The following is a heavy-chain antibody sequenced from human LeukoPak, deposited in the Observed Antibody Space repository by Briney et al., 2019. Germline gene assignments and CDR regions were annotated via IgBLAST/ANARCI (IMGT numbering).Heavy chain of an antibody. D-gene: IGHD6-19*01. CDR3: AREDSSGLDY. V-gene: IGHV3-53*01. CDR1: GFTVSSNS. CDR2: IYSGTI. J-gene: IGHJ4*02. Sequence: GGSLRLSCTVSGFTVSSNSMSWVRQAPGKGLEWVSFIYSGTIHYSDSVKGRFTISRDNSKNTLYLQMNSLRAEDTAIYYCAREDSSGLDYWGQGTLVTVSS.